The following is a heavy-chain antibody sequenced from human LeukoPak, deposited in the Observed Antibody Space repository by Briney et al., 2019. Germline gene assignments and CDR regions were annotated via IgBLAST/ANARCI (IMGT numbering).Heavy chain of an antibody. CDR3: AKGYGYDYNYFYSMDV. V-gene: IGHV3-30*02. CDR1: GFTFSSYG. D-gene: IGHD1-1*01. J-gene: IGHJ6*03. Sequence: GGSLRLSCAASGFTFSSYGMHWVRQAPGEGLEWVAFIRYDGSNKYYADSVKGRFTISRDNSKNTLYLQMNSLRAEDTAVYYCAKGYGYDYNYFYSMDVWGKGTTVTISS. CDR2: IRYDGSNK.